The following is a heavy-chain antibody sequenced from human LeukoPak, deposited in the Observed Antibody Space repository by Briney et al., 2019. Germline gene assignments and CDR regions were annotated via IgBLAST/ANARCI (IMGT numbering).Heavy chain of an antibody. CDR1: GYTLTELS. D-gene: IGHD2-2*01. Sequence: GASVKVSCKVSGYTLTELSMHWVRQAPGKGLEWMGGFDPEDGETIYAQKFQGRVTMTEDTSTDTAYMELSSLRSEDTAVYYCATGRLGYCSSTSCLDAFDIWGQGTMVTVSS. V-gene: IGHV1-24*01. CDR3: ATGRLGYCSSTSCLDAFDI. J-gene: IGHJ3*02. CDR2: FDPEDGET.